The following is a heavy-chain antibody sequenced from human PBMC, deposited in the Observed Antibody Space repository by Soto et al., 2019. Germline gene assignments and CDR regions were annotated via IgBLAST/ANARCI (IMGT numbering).Heavy chain of an antibody. D-gene: IGHD6-13*01. J-gene: IGHJ6*02. CDR2: IDPIDSKT. CDR1: GYNFDTYW. Sequence: GESLKISCKGSGYNFDTYWINWVRQTPGKGLEWMGRIDPIDSKTKYSPSLEGHITISVDKSISTTYLQWSSLKASDTAIYYCARRIAAAGGYYYYAFDVWGQVTEVTFSS. V-gene: IGHV5-10-1*01. CDR3: ARRIAAAGGYYYYAFDV.